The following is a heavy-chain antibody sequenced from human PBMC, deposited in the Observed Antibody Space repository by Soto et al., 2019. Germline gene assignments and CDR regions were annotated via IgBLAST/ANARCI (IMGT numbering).Heavy chain of an antibody. J-gene: IGHJ3*01. CDR2: IYYSGST. Sequence: QVQLQESGPGLVKPSQTLSLTCTVSGGSISSGDYYWSWIRQPPGKGLEWIGYIYYSGSTYYNPSLKSRVTISVDTSKNQFSLRLSSVTAADTAVYYCAGDRTGDRSGYSEWGQGTMVTVSS. CDR3: AGDRTGDRSGYSE. V-gene: IGHV4-30-4*01. CDR1: GGSISSGDYY. D-gene: IGHD3-22*01.